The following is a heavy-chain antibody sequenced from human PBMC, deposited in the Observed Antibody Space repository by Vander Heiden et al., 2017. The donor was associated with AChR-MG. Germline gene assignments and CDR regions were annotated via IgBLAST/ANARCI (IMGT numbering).Heavy chain of an antibody. CDR1: GGSISSSSYY. J-gene: IGHJ4*02. D-gene: IGHD6-13*01. Sequence: QLQLQESGPGLVKPSETLSLTCTVSGGSISSSSYYWGWIRQPPGKGLEWIGSIYYSGSTYYNPSLKSRVTISVDTSKNQFSLKLSSVTAADTAVCYCARRAAAGFDYWGQGTLVTVSS. V-gene: IGHV4-39*01. CDR2: IYYSGST. CDR3: ARRAAAGFDY.